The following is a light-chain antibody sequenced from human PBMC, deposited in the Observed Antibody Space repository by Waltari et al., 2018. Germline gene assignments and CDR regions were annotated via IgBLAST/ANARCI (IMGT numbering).Light chain of an antibody. Sequence: DTIMTQSPVSLTVTPGESASIFCRSSQSLLHGNGSNYVDWYLQKPGRAPQLLCYLASNRASGGPDRFSASGSGTDFELKISRVEAEDVGVYYCMQALELPTTFGGGTKVEI. CDR1: QSLLHGNGSNY. J-gene: IGKJ4*01. V-gene: IGKV2-28*01. CDR2: LAS. CDR3: MQALELPTT.